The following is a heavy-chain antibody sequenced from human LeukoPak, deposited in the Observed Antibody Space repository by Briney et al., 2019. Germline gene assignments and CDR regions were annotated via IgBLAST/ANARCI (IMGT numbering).Heavy chain of an antibody. CDR1: GYTFTGYH. CDR2: INPYSGDT. CDR3: ARDQGSLTRSWYTGY. J-gene: IGHJ4*02. Sequence: GASAKVSCKASGYTFTGYHIHWVRQAPGQGLEWMGRINPYSGDTNFAQKFQGRVTMTRDTSITTAYMDLSSLTPDDTAVYFCARDQGSLTRSWYTGYWGQGTQVTVSS. V-gene: IGHV1-2*06. D-gene: IGHD6-13*01.